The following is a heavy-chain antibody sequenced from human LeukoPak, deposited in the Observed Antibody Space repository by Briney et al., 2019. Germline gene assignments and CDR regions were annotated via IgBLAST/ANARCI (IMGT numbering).Heavy chain of an antibody. CDR2: INPNSGGT. J-gene: IGHJ5*02. CDR1: GYTFTGYY. Sequence: ASVKVSCKASGYTFTGYYMLWVRQAPGQGLEWMGWINPNSGGTNYAQKFQGRVTMTRDTSISTAYMELSRLRSDDTAVYYCARGVYRSYRYLSNWFDPWGQGTLVTVSS. CDR3: ARGVYRSYRYLSNWFDP. V-gene: IGHV1-2*02. D-gene: IGHD1-26*01.